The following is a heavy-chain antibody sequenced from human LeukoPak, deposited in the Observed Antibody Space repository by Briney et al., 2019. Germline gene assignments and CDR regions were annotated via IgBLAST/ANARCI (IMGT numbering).Heavy chain of an antibody. Sequence: SETLSLTCTVSGGSISNYYWSWIRQPPGKRLEWFGYIYYTGSTNYNPSLKSRVTISVDTSKNRFSLKLTSVTAADTAVYYCARLFGGWGQGTLVTVSS. CDR2: IYYTGST. CDR1: GGSISNYY. D-gene: IGHD3-10*01. CDR3: ARLFGG. V-gene: IGHV4-59*01. J-gene: IGHJ4*02.